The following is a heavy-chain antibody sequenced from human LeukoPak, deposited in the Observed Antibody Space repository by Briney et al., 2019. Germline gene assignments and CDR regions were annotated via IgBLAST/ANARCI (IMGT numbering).Heavy chain of an antibody. CDR1: GYTFTGYY. D-gene: IGHD3-10*01. Sequence: ASVKVSCKASGYTFTGYYMHWVRQAPGQGLEWMGRINPNSGGTNYAQKFQGRVTMTRDTSISTAYMELSRLRSDDTAVYYCARDPITMVRGVIFNWFDPWGQGTLVTVSS. CDR3: ARDPITMVRGVIFNWFDP. CDR2: INPNSGGT. V-gene: IGHV1-2*06. J-gene: IGHJ5*02.